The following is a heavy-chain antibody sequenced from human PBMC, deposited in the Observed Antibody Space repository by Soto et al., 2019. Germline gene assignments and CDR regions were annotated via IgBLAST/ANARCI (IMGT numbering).Heavy chain of an antibody. J-gene: IGHJ4*02. CDR1: GGTFRNYP. D-gene: IGHD3-22*01. Sequence: SVKVSCKASGGTFRNYPINWVRQAPGQGLEWMGSIFPLTDIPDYAQNFQARLTISADKSTSTAYMELSSLTSDDTAMYFCAIMLLLLSNYIESRCQATLVSLSS. CDR2: IFPLTDIP. V-gene: IGHV1-69*02. CDR3: AIMLLLLSNYIES.